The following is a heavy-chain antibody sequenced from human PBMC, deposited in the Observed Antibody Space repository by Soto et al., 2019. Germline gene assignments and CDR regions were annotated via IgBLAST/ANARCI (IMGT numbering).Heavy chain of an antibody. D-gene: IGHD3-10*01. CDR3: ATELGENPASPFDA. CDR2: IIPLFGTA. Sequence: GASVKVSCKASGVTFSSETLGWVRQAPGQGLEGVGGIIPLFGTASYAQKFQGRVTITADESTSTVYMELSSLRSDDTAVYFCATELGENPASPFDAWGQGTLVTSPQ. CDR1: GVTFSSET. J-gene: IGHJ4*02. V-gene: IGHV1-69*13.